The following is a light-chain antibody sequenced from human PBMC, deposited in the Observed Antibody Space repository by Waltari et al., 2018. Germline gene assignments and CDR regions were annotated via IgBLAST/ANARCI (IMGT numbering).Light chain of an antibody. CDR3: SSYTSSSTYV. CDR1: STDDGGYNY. CDR2: EVS. Sequence: QSALTQPASVSGSPGQSITISCTGTSTDDGGYNYVPWYQPPPGKAPKLMVFEVSNRPSGVSNRFSGSKSGNTASLTISGLQAEDEADYYCSSYTSSSTYVFGTGTKVTVL. V-gene: IGLV2-14*01. J-gene: IGLJ1*01.